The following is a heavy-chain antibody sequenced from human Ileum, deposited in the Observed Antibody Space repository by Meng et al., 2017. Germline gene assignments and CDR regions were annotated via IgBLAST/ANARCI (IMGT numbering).Heavy chain of an antibody. D-gene: IGHD4-17*01. V-gene: IGHV1-8*01. CDR1: GYTFSSYD. CDR3: AGRRPYGDYPISNY. Sequence: QGEWVQSGAEVKKPGASLKVSCKASGYTFSSYDINWVRQATGQGLEWMGWMNPNSGNTNYAQKFHGRVTMTRNTSISTAYLELSSLISEDTAIYYCAGRRPYGDYPISNYWGQGTLVTVSS. CDR2: MNPNSGNT. J-gene: IGHJ4*02.